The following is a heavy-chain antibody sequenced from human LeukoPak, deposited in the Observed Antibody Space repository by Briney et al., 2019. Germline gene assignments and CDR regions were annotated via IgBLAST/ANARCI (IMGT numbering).Heavy chain of an antibody. V-gene: IGHV3-7*01. Sequence: GGSLRLSCAASGFTFTTYWMSWVRQAPGKGLEWVANIKQDGSEKYYVDSVKGRFTISRDNAKDSLYLQMNSLRAEDTAVYYCAELGITMIGGVWGKGTTVTISS. J-gene: IGHJ6*03. CDR2: IKQDGSEK. CDR3: AELGITMIGGV. D-gene: IGHD3-10*02. CDR1: GFTFTTYW.